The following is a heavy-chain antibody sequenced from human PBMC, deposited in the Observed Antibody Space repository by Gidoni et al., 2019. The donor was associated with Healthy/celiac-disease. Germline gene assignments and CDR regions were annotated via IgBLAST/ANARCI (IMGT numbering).Heavy chain of an antibody. J-gene: IGHJ3*02. Sequence: EVQLWESGGGLVQPGGSLRLACAASGFTCSSYAMSWVRQAPGKGLEWVSAISGSGGSTYYADSVKGRFTISRDNSKNPLNLQMNSLRAEDTAVYYCAKGPGGNAFDIWGQGTMVTVSS. CDR2: ISGSGGST. V-gene: IGHV3-23*01. CDR1: GFTCSSYA. D-gene: IGHD3-16*01. CDR3: AKGPGGNAFDI.